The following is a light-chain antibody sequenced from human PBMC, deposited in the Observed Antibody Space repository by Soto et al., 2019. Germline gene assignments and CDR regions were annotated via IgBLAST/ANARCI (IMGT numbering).Light chain of an antibody. V-gene: IGLV1-44*01. J-gene: IGLJ2*01. CDR3: AARDDSLNAVI. Sequence: QSVLTQPPSVSGAPGQRVTISCTGSGSNIGAGYAVHWYQQLPGTAPKLLIYRNNQRPSGVPDRFSGSKSGTSASLAISGLQSEDEADYYCAARDDSLNAVIFGGGTQLTVL. CDR2: RNN. CDR1: GSNIGAGYA.